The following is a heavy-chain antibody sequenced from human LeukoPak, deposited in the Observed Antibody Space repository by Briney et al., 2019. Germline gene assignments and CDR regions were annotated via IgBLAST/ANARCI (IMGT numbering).Heavy chain of an antibody. CDR1: GGSVTSGNYY. CDR2: IYTNGGA. V-gene: IGHV4-61*02. J-gene: IGHJ4*02. Sequence: SQTLSLTCTISGGSVTSGNYYWNWIRQPAGKGLEWIGRIYTNGGASYNPSLKSRVTISIDASKNQFSLKLSSVTAADTAVYYCAREPPGYWGQGILVTVSS. CDR3: AREPPGY.